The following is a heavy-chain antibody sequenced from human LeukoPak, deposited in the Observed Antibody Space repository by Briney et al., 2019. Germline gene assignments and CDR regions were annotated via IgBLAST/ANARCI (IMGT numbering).Heavy chain of an antibody. CDR1: GGSVTSGNYY. CDR2: IYTNGGA. V-gene: IGHV4-61*02. J-gene: IGHJ4*02. Sequence: SQTLSLTCTISGGSVTSGNYYWNWIRQPAGKGLEWIGRIYTNGGASYNPSLKSRVTISIDASKNQFSLKLSSVTAADTAVYYCAREPPGYWGQGILVTVSS. CDR3: AREPPGY.